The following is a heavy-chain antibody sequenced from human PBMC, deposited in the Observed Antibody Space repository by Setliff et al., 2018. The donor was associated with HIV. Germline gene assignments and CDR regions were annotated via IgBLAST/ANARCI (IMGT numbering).Heavy chain of an antibody. J-gene: IGHJ4*02. CDR2: INHSGST. V-gene: IGHV4-34*01. CDR1: GGSFSGHY. Sequence: SETLSLTCAVYGGSFSGHYWNWFRQPPGKGLEWIGEINHSGSTNYKSSLKSRVTISADTSKRQFSLKLSSVTAADTAVYYCARRPPLTTGREYYFDFWGQGTLVTVSS. CDR3: ARRPPLTTGREYYFDF. D-gene: IGHD1-1*01.